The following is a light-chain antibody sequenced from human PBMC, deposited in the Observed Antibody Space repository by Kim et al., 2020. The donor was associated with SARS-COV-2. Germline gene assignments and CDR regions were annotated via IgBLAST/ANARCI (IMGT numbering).Light chain of an antibody. V-gene: IGLV3-1*01. Sequence: VSPGQTASISCSGDKLGNKYASWYQQKAGQSPVLVIYQDNRRPSGISERFSGSNSGNTATLTISGTQTMDEADYYCQSWDSSTVVFGGGTQLTVL. CDR2: QDN. J-gene: IGLJ3*02. CDR3: QSWDSSTVV. CDR1: KLGNKY.